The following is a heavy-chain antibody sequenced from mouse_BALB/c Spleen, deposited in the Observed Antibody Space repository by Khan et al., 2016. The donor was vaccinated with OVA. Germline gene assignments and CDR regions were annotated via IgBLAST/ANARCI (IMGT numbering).Heavy chain of an antibody. CDR2: INPSNGYT. CDR3: VRDGAYHRNDGWFAY. V-gene: IGHV1-4*01. CDR1: GYTFTSYT. D-gene: IGHD2-14*01. Sequence: QVQLQQSGAELARPGASVKMSCKASGYTFTSYTIHWIKVRPGQGLEWIGFINPSNGYTNYNQTFKDKATLTADKSSTTVHMQLSSLTSDDSAVYNCVRDGAYHRNDGWFAYWGQGTLVTVSA. J-gene: IGHJ3*01.